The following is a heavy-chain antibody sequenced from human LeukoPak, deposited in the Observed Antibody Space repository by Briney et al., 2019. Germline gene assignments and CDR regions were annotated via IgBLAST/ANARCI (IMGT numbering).Heavy chain of an antibody. CDR3: AKDPSTMVRGVTIYMDV. CDR2: IRYDGSNK. Sequence: GGSLRLSCAASGFTFSSYGMHWVRQAPGKGLEWVAFIRYDGSNKYYADSVKGRFTISRDNSKNTLYLQMNSLRAEDTAVYYCAKDPSTMVRGVTIYMDVWGKGTTVTISS. CDR1: GFTFSSYG. J-gene: IGHJ6*03. D-gene: IGHD3-10*01. V-gene: IGHV3-30*02.